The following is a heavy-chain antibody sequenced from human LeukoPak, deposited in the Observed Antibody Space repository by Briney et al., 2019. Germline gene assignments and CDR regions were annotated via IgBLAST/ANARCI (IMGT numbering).Heavy chain of an antibody. Sequence: GGSLRLSCAASGFTFSSYAMSWARQAPGKGLEWVSTISSSGGGTYYADSVKGRFTISRDNSKNTLYLEMNSLRAEDTATYYCAKMKGHPLPKYYMDVWGQGTTVTVSS. CDR3: AKMKGHPLPKYYMDV. CDR1: GFTFSSYA. CDR2: ISSSGGGT. D-gene: IGHD1-26*01. J-gene: IGHJ6*01. V-gene: IGHV3-23*01.